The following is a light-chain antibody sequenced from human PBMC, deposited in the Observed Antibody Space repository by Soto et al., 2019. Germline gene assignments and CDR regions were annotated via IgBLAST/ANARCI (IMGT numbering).Light chain of an antibody. Sequence: EIVMTQSPATLSVSPGERATLSCRASQSVSSNLAWYQQKPGQAPRLLLYGASTRATGIPARFSGSGSGTEFTLTINSLQSEDFAVYYCQQYNSWPQTFXQGTKVDIK. V-gene: IGKV3-15*01. CDR2: GAS. CDR3: QQYNSWPQT. CDR1: QSVSSN. J-gene: IGKJ1*01.